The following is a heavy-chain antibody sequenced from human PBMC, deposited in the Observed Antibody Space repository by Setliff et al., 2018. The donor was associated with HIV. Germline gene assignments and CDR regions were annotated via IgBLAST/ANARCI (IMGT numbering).Heavy chain of an antibody. CDR2: INPSGGST. CDR1: GYTFTGNY. CDR3: ARVGERWLQFYYFDN. D-gene: IGHD5-12*01. V-gene: IGHV1-46*01. Sequence: ASVKVSCKASGYTFTGNYIHWVRQAPGQGLEWMGVINPSGGSTSYAQKFQGRVTMTRGTSTGTVYMELRSLRSEDTAVYYCARVGERWLQFYYFDNWGQGTLVTVSS. J-gene: IGHJ4*02.